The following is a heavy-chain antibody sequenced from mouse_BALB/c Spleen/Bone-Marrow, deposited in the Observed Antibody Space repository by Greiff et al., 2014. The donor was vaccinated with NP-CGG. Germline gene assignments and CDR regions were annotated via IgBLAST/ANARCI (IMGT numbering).Heavy chain of an antibody. CDR3: ARAHYDYVLFDY. D-gene: IGHD2-4*01. CDR1: GVLLTTYG. Sequence: QVPLKESGPCLVAPSPSLSITFTFSGVLLTTYGVHWVRQPPGKGLGWLGLIWAGGSTNYNSALRSRLSISKDNSKSQVFLKMNSLQTDDTAMYYCARAHYDYVLFDYWGQGTTLTVSS. V-gene: IGHV2-9*02. CDR2: IWAGGST. J-gene: IGHJ2*01.